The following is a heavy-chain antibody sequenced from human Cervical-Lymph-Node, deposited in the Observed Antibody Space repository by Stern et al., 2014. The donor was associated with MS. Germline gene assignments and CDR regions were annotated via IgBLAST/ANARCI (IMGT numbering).Heavy chain of an antibody. CDR3: ARWAYNWDFDY. CDR1: GYTFTRYD. CDR2: IRVYNGNT. V-gene: IGHV1-18*01. J-gene: IGHJ4*02. Sequence: VQLVQSGAEVKKPGASVKVSCKASGYTFTRYDIAWVRQAPGQGLEWMGWIRVYNGNTQNVQNLQGRVTMTMATTTNTAYMELRSLISDDPAVYYCARWAYNWDFDYWGQGTLVTVSS. D-gene: IGHD1-20*01.